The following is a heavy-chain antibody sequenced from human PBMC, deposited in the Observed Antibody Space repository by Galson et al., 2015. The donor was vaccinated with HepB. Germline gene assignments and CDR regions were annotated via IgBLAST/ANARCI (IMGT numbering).Heavy chain of an antibody. Sequence: SVKVSCKASGYTFTINGISWVRQTPRQGLEWLGWISAYGGNTKYAQKYQGRITLTRDTSTRTAYMELGSLRSDDTAVYYCARDRDYRFDYWGQGTLVTVSS. CDR2: ISAYGGNT. J-gene: IGHJ4*02. D-gene: IGHD4/OR15-4a*01. CDR3: ARDRDYRFDY. V-gene: IGHV1-18*04. CDR1: GYTFTING.